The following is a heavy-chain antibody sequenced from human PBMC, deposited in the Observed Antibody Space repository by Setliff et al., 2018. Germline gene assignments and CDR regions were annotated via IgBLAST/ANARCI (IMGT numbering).Heavy chain of an antibody. D-gene: IGHD6-13*01. J-gene: IGHJ5*02. CDR3: STRTVAAGSLDT. Sequence: GGSLRLSCAASGFTFSSYWMSWVRQAPGKGLEWVSNIKQDGSEKHYVDSVKGRFTISRDNAKNSLYLQLNSLRAEDTAVYYCSTRTVAAGSLDTWGQGTLVTVS. V-gene: IGHV3-7*01. CDR2: IKQDGSEK. CDR1: GFTFSSYW.